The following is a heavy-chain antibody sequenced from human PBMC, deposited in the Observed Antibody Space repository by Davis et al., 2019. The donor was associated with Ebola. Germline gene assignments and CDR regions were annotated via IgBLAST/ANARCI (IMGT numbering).Heavy chain of an antibody. CDR2: ISSSSTYI. CDR1: GFTFSSYG. Sequence: GGSLRLSCAASGFTFSSYGMHWVRQAPGKGLEWVSSISSSSTYIYYADSMKGRFTISRDNAKNSLSLQMNSLRAEDTALYFCARDKIPNDYGSPFESWGQGTLVTVSS. D-gene: IGHD4-17*01. CDR3: ARDKIPNDYGSPFES. V-gene: IGHV3-21*01. J-gene: IGHJ4*02.